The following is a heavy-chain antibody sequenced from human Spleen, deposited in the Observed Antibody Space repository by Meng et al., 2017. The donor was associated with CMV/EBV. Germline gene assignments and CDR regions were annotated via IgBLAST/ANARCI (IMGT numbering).Heavy chain of an antibody. J-gene: IGHJ1*01. CDR2: ISSGGDII. CDR1: SDYY. Sequence: SDYYMSWIRQAPGKGLEWISYISSGGDIIYYADSVKGRFTISRDNGKKSLYLQMNSLRAEDTAVYYCAGREYYYDSVGYYSTEYFQSWGQGTLVTVSS. CDR3: AGREYYYDSVGYYSTEYFQS. V-gene: IGHV3-11*01. D-gene: IGHD3-22*01.